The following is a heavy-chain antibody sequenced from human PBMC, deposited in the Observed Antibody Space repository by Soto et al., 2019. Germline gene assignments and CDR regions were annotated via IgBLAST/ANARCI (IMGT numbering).Heavy chain of an antibody. V-gene: IGHV4-4*07. J-gene: IGHJ6*02. CDR3: AREGASGFGMDV. Sequence: PSETLSLTCNVSGGSIRSNYWSWIQQPAGKALEWIGRIYTSGTTNYNPSLKSRATMLIDTSKNQFSLILSSVTAADTGVYYCAREGASGFGMDVWGQGTTVTVSS. D-gene: IGHD1-26*01. CDR2: IYTSGTT. CDR1: GGSIRSNY.